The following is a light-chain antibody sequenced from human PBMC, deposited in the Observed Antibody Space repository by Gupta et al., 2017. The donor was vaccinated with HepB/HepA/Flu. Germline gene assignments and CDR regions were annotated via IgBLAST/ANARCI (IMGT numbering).Light chain of an antibody. V-gene: IGLV1-47*01. CDR3: EAWEDSRSGRVV. Sequence: SVLTQPPSASGTPGQRVTISCSGRSSTLGSNYVYWYQQLPGTAPKLLIYRNSKRPAGGPDRVSGSKSGTSAALAIRGLRAEDEADYYCEAWEDSRSGRVVFGGGTKLTVL. CDR1: SSTLGSNY. J-gene: IGLJ2*01. CDR2: RNS.